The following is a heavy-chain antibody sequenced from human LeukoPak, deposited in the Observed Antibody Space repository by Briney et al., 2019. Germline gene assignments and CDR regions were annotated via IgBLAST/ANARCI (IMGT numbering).Heavy chain of an antibody. CDR1: GYTFTGNY. Sequence: GASVKVSCKASGYTFTGNYIHWVRQAPGQGLEWMGWINPNSGGTNYAQKLRGRVTMTRDTSISTAYMELSRLRSDDTAVYYCVRDDYGYWGQGTLVTVSS. D-gene: IGHD3-16*01. CDR2: INPNSGGT. CDR3: VRDDYGY. V-gene: IGHV1-2*02. J-gene: IGHJ4*02.